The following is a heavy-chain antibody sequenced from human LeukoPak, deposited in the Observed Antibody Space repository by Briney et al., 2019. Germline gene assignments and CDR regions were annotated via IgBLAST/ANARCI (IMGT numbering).Heavy chain of an antibody. Sequence: HPGGSLRLSCTASGFTFSSYGMHWVRQAPGKGLEWVAVIWFDGSNRYYADSVKGRLTISRDNSKGTLYLQMNSLRAEDTAVYYCAKAVAATGHYYFGMDVWGQGTTVTVSS. CDR2: IWFDGSNR. CDR1: GFTFSSYG. J-gene: IGHJ6*02. D-gene: IGHD6-19*01. V-gene: IGHV3-33*06. CDR3: AKAVAATGHYYFGMDV.